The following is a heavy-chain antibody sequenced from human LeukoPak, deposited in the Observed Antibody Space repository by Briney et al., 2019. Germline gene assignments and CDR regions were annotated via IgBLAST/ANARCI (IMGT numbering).Heavy chain of an antibody. Sequence: ASVKVSCKASGYTFTAYYMHWVRQAPGQGLEWMGWINPNSGGTNYAQNFQDRVTMTRDTSISTAYMELSGLKSDDTAVYYCSREPRPRGGWFVSDWGQGTLVTVSS. CDR1: GYTFTAYY. CDR2: INPNSGGT. CDR3: SREPRPRGGWFVSD. D-gene: IGHD6-19*01. J-gene: IGHJ4*02. V-gene: IGHV1-2*02.